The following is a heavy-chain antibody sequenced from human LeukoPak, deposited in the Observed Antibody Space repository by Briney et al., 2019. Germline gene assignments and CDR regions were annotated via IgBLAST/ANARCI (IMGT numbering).Heavy chain of an antibody. D-gene: IGHD3-9*01. Sequence: ASVKVFCKASGYTFTSYGISWVRQAPGQGLEWMGWISAYNGNTNYAQKLQGRVTMTTDTSTSTAYMELRSLRSDDTAVYYCASHILTGVWGFYDYWGQGTLVTVSS. V-gene: IGHV1-18*01. CDR1: GYTFTSYG. CDR2: ISAYNGNT. CDR3: ASHILTGVWGFYDY. J-gene: IGHJ4*02.